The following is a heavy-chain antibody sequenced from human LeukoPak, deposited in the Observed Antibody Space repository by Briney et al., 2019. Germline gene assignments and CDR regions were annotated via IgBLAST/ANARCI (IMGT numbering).Heavy chain of an antibody. V-gene: IGHV1-8*01. CDR3: ARVMVAATVDY. D-gene: IGHD2-15*01. J-gene: IGHJ4*02. CDR2: MNPKSGNT. CDR1: GYTFTRYD. Sequence: VASVKVSCKASGYTFTRYDINWVRQATGQGLEWMGWMNPKSGNTGHAQKFQGRVAMTRNTSISTAYMELSSLRSEDTAVYYCARVMVAATVDYWGQGTLVTVSS.